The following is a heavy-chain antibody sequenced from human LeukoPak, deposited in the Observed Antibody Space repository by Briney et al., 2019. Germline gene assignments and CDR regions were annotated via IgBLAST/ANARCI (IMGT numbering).Heavy chain of an antibody. CDR2: ITSGSSTI. Sequence: GGSLRLSCAASGFTFSLYSMNWVRQAPGEGLEWVSYITSGSSTIYYADSVKGRFTISRDNAKNSLFLQMNSLRAEDTAVYFCARGGGLDVWGQGATVTVSS. V-gene: IGHV3-48*01. CDR1: GFTFSLYS. J-gene: IGHJ6*02. D-gene: IGHD3-16*01. CDR3: ARGGGLDV.